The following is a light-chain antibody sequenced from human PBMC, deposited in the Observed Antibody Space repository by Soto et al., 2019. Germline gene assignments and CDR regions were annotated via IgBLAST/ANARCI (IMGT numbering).Light chain of an antibody. CDR2: NVN. J-gene: IGLJ3*02. V-gene: IGLV2-14*03. Sequence: QSALTQPASVSGSPGQSITLSCTGTSSDVGAYNYVSWYQQHPGKAPQLMIYNVNNRHSGVSDRFFGSNSGTTASLTISGLQAEDEADYYCSSYTTINTVVFGGGTKLTVL. CDR1: SSDVGAYNY. CDR3: SSYTTINTVV.